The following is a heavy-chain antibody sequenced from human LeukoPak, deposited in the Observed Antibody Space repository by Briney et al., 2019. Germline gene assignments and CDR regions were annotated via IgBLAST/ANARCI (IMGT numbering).Heavy chain of an antibody. CDR2: IYTSGST. CDR3: ARQEHLVSGC. D-gene: IGHD6-13*01. Sequence: SETLSLTCTVSGGSISSGSYYWSWIRQPAGKGLEWIGRIYTSGSTNYNPSLKSRVTISVDTSKNQFSLKLSSVTAADTAVYYCARQEHLVSGCWGQGTLVTVSS. J-gene: IGHJ4*02. CDR1: GGSISSGSYY. V-gene: IGHV4-61*02.